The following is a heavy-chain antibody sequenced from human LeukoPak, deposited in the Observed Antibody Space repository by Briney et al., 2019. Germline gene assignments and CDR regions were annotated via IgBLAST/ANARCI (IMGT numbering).Heavy chain of an antibody. J-gene: IGHJ4*02. V-gene: IGHV4-34*01. CDR3: ARSGFGATNIYSYFDY. CDR1: GFIFSDYY. CDR2: SNQSGSI. Sequence: PGGSLRLSCAASGFIFSDYYMSWIRQPPGKGLEWIGESNQSGSINYNPSLKSRVTISVDTSKNQVSLKLSSVAAADTAVYYCARSGFGATNIYSYFDYWGQGTLVTVSS. D-gene: IGHD1-26*01.